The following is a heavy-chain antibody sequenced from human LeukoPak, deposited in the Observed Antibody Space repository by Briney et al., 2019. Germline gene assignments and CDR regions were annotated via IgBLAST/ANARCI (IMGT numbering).Heavy chain of an antibody. D-gene: IGHD1-26*01. Sequence: PGGSLRLSCAASGFTFTSYWMHWVRHAPGKGLVWVSHINSDGGTTSFADSVKGRFTISRDNSKNTLYLQMNSLRAEDTAVYYCARLWERDIVGAKGFDPWGQGTLVTVSS. CDR1: GFTFTSYW. V-gene: IGHV3-74*01. J-gene: IGHJ5*02. CDR2: INSDGGTT. CDR3: ARLWERDIVGAKGFDP.